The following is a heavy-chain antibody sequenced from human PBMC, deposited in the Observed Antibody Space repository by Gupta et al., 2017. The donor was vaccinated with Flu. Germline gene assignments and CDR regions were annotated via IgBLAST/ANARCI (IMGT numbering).Heavy chain of an antibody. Sequence: EVQLVESGGDLVQPGGSLSLSCVVSGFTFSDYWMDWVRQAPGKGLEWVANINGDGSVKNYVDSVKGRFTISRDNTKNSVYLHPNNLRLEDTAVYFCARNRGWEQFDYWGLGALVTVSS. CDR2: INGDGSVK. CDR1: GFTFSDYW. V-gene: IGHV3-7*01. D-gene: IGHD3-10*01. J-gene: IGHJ4*02. CDR3: ARNRGWEQFDY.